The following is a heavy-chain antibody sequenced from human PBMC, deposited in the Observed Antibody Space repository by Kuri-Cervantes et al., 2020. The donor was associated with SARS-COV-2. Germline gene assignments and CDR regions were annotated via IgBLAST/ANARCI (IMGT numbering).Heavy chain of an antibody. Sequence: GGSLRLSCAASRFTFSDYYMNWIRQAPGKGLEWVSYISSSGSTIYYADSVKGRFTISRDNAKNSLYLQMNSLRAEDTAVYYCARVAVVISYYYYYMDVWGKGTTVTVSS. D-gene: IGHD4-23*01. CDR3: ARVAVVISYYYYYMDV. CDR2: ISSSGSTI. V-gene: IGHV3-11*04. J-gene: IGHJ6*03. CDR1: RFTFSDYY.